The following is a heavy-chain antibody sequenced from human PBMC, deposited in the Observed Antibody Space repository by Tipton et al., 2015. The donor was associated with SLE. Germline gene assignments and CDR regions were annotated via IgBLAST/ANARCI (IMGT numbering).Heavy chain of an antibody. CDR2: IYPGDSDT. Sequence: QSGAEVKKPGESLKISCKGSGYSFTSYWIGWVRQMPGKGLEWMGIIYPGDSDTRYSPSFQGQVTISADKSISTAYLQWSSLKASDTAMYYCARRGTYGDYVLDAFDIWGQGTMVTVSS. CDR1: GYSFTSYW. V-gene: IGHV5-51*03. CDR3: ARRGTYGDYVLDAFDI. D-gene: IGHD4-17*01. J-gene: IGHJ3*02.